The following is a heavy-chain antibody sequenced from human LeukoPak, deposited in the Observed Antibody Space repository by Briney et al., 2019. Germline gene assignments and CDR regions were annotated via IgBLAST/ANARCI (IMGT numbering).Heavy chain of an antibody. Sequence: SVKVSCKASGGTFSSYAISWVRQAPGQGLEWMGRIIPILGIANYAQKFQGRVTITADKSTSTAYMELSSLRSEDTAVYYCAGRTYYYDSSGYYQDYWGQGTLVTVSS. D-gene: IGHD3-22*01. V-gene: IGHV1-69*04. CDR1: GGTFSSYA. CDR3: AGRTYYYDSSGYYQDY. CDR2: IIPILGIA. J-gene: IGHJ4*02.